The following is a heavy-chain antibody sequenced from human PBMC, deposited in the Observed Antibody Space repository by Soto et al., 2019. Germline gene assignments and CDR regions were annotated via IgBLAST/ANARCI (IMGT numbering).Heavy chain of an antibody. J-gene: IGHJ4*02. CDR3: ARDTLPAIYYYDSSGLIDY. CDR2: ISSTTNYI. CDR1: GFTFTRYS. D-gene: IGHD3-22*01. V-gene: IGHV3-21*06. Sequence: GSLRLSCAASGFTFTRYSINFVRHSACKWREWVSSISSTTNYIYYGDSMKGRFTISRDNAKNSLYLEMNSLRAEDTAVYYCARDTLPAIYYYDSSGLIDYWGQGTLVTVSS.